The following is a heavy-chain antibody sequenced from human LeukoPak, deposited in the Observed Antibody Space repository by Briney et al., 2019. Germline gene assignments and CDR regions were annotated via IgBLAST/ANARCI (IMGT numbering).Heavy chain of an antibody. CDR2: INPSGGST. J-gene: IGHJ4*02. V-gene: IGHV1-46*01. CDR1: GYTFTTYY. Sequence: ASVKVSCKASGYTFTTYYMHWVRQAPAQGLEWMGIINPSGGSTSYAQKFQGRVTMTRDTSTSTVYMELSSLRSEDTAVYYCARLYSGHGDDYWGQGTLVTVSS. CDR3: ARLYSGHGDDY. D-gene: IGHD5-12*01.